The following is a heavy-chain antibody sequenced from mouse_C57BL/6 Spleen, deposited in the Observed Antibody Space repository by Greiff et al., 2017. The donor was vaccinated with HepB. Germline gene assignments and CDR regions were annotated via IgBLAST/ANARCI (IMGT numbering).Heavy chain of an antibody. D-gene: IGHD1-1*01. J-gene: IGHJ2*01. CDR3: AREIRSLDY. V-gene: IGHV3-6*01. Sequence: EVQLVESGPGLVKPSQSLSLTCSVTGYSITSGYYWNWIRQFPGNKLEWMGYISYDGSNNYNPYLKNRISITRDTYKNQFFLKLNSVTTEDTATYYCAREIRSLDYWGQGTTLTVSS. CDR2: ISYDGSN. CDR1: GYSITSGYY.